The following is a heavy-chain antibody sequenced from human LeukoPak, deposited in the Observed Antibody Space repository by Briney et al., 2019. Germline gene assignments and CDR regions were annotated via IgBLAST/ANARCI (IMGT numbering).Heavy chain of an antibody. CDR3: ATAGFAGGYDLGDYFDY. CDR1: GYTLTELS. J-gene: IGHJ4*02. D-gene: IGHD5-12*01. Sequence: ASVKVSCKVSGYTLTELSMHWVRQAPGKGLEWMGGFDPEDGETIYAQKFQGRVTMTEDTSTDTAYMELSSLRSEDTAVYYCATAGFAGGYDLGDYFDYWGQGTLVTVSS. CDR2: FDPEDGET. V-gene: IGHV1-24*01.